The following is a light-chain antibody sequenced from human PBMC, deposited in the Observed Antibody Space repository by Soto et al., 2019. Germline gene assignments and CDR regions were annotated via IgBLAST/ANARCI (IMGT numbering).Light chain of an antibody. Sequence: QSVLSQPPALSAAPGQKITISCSGSSSHIGGNSVSWYQQLPGTAPKLLMYDDNKRPSGIPDRFSGPKSGTSATLGITGFQTVDEADYYCGSWDSSLSAYVFGTGTKATVL. J-gene: IGLJ1*01. CDR3: GSWDSSLSAYV. V-gene: IGLV1-51*01. CDR2: DDN. CDR1: SSHIGGNS.